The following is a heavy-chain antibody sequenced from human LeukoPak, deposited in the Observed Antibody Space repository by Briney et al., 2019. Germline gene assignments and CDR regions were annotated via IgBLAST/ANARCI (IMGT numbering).Heavy chain of an antibody. CDR3: ARAREVTGLTP. J-gene: IGHJ5*02. Sequence: ASVKVSCKASGNSFSGNYMHWVRQAPGQGLEWMAWINPNSGDTNYAQKFQGRVTVTRDTSISTAYMELSRLRYDDTAIYYCARAREVTGLTPWGQGTLVSVSS. CDR1: GNSFSGNY. D-gene: IGHD3-9*01. CDR2: INPNSGDT. V-gene: IGHV1-2*02.